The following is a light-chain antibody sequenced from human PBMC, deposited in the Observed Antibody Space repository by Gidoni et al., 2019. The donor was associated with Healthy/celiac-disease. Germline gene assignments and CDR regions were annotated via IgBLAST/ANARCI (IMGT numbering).Light chain of an antibody. CDR2: KAS. Sequence: IQMTQSPSTLSASVGDRVTITCRASQTINKYLAWYQQKPGKAPHLLIYKASSLESGVTSRFNGSGSGTEFTLTISSLQPDDFATYYCQQYNSPALTFGGGTKVEIK. CDR3: QQYNSPALT. J-gene: IGKJ4*01. CDR1: QTINKY. V-gene: IGKV1-5*03.